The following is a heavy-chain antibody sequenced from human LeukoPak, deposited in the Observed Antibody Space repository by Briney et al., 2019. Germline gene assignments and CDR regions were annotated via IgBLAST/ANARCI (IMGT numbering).Heavy chain of an antibody. D-gene: IGHD6-19*01. CDR2: ITSSGSII. J-gene: IGHJ4*02. CDR1: GFXFSSYE. V-gene: IGHV3-48*03. Sequence: GGSLRLSCAASGFXFSSYEMNWVRQAPGKGLEWVSYITSSGSIIYYADSVKGRFTISRDNAKNSLFLQMNSLRAEDTAVYYCARSGLPGIAVAADFDYWGQGTLVTVSS. CDR3: ARSGLPGIAVAADFDY.